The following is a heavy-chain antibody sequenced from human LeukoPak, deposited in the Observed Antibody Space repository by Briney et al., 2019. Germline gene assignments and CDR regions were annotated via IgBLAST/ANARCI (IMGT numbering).Heavy chain of an antibody. V-gene: IGHV1-18*01. Sequence: GASVTVSCKASGYTFTSYGISWVRQAPGQGLEWMGWISAYNGNTNYAQKLQGRVTMTTDTSTSTAYMELRSLRSDDTAVYYRARRGKGYCSSTSCYTRSWFDPWGQGTLVTVSS. CDR2: ISAYNGNT. D-gene: IGHD2-2*02. CDR3: ARRGKGYCSSTSCYTRSWFDP. CDR1: GYTFTSYG. J-gene: IGHJ5*02.